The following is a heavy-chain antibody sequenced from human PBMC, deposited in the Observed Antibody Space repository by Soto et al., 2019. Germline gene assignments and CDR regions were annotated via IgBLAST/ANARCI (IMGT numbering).Heavy chain of an antibody. J-gene: IGHJ6*03. CDR2: ISSSRSYI. Sequence: VKLVESGCGLVKPGGSLRLSCAASGFTFSSYSMNWVRQAPGKGLEWVSAISSSRSYIYYADSVKGRFTISRDNANKPLYLQMNRLRSEDTAVYYCARYPAGDFWSGYDALYDDYYYMYFWGKGTTVTVSS. CDR1: GFTFSSYS. CDR3: ARYPAGDFWSGYDALYDDYYYMYF. V-gene: IGHV3-21*01. D-gene: IGHD3-3*01.